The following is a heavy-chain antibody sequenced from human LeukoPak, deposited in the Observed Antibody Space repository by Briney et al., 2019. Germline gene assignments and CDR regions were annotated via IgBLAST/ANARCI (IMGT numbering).Heavy chain of an antibody. CDR2: IYYSGST. CDR1: GGSLSSYF. J-gene: IGHJ4*02. Sequence: SETLSLTCTVSGGSLSSYFWSWIRQPPGKGLEWIAYIYYSGSTNYNPSLKSRVTISVDTSKNQFSLKLSSVTAADTAVYYCARCIGYGYYFDYWGQGTLVTVSS. D-gene: IGHD5-18*01. CDR3: ARCIGYGYYFDY. V-gene: IGHV4-59*01.